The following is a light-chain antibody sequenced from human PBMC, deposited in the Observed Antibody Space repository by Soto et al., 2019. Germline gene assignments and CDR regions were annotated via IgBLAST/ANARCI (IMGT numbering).Light chain of an antibody. Sequence: DLQMTQSPSTLSASLGARVTITCRASQSISRWLAWYQKKQGKADKLLICDASTLQSGVPSRFSGSGSGTAGTITISSLQPDDGETYDGQHYNSYSEAFGQGTKVDIK. CDR1: QSISRW. CDR2: DAS. V-gene: IGKV1-5*01. CDR3: QHYNSYSEA. J-gene: IGKJ1*01.